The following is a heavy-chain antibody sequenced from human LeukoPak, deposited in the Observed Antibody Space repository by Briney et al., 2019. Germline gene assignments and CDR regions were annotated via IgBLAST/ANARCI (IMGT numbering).Heavy chain of an antibody. CDR3: AKEDCVWGSYRLDY. V-gene: IGHV3-21*01. D-gene: IGHD3-16*02. J-gene: IGHJ4*02. CDR1: GFTFSSYS. CDR2: ISSSSSYI. Sequence: GGSLRLSCAASGFTFSSYSMNWVRQAPGKGLEWVSSISSSSSYIYYADSVKGRFTISRDNAKNSLYLQMNSLRAEDTAVYYCAKEDCVWGSYRLDYWGQGTLVTVSS.